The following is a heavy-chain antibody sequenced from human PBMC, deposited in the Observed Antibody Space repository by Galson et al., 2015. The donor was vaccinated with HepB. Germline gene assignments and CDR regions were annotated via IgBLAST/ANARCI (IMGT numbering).Heavy chain of an antibody. J-gene: IGHJ4*02. CDR1: GFTFTSYG. V-gene: IGHV3-23*01. Sequence: SLRLSCAACGFTFTSYGMSWVRQAPGKGLECVSAISRGGDTSDYADSVKGRFTVSRDSSTNTLYLQMNGLRADDTVIYYCVRGTTAPDYWGQGTLVTVSS. CDR2: ISRGGDTS. CDR3: VRGTTAPDY. D-gene: IGHD2/OR15-2a*01.